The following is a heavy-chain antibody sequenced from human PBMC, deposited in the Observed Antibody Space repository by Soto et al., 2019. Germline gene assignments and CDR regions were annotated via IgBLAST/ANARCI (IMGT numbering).Heavy chain of an antibody. V-gene: IGHV3-33*01. CDR1: GFPFSSYG. D-gene: IGHD3-10*01. J-gene: IGHJ6*02. Sequence: GGSLRLSCAASGFPFSSYGMHWVRQAPGKGLDWVAVIWYDGSNKDYADSVKGRFTISRDNSKNTLFLQMNNLRVDDTAVYYCARDRGYDAHDYYYNAMDVWGQGTTVTVSS. CDR2: IWYDGSNK. CDR3: ARDRGYDAHDYYYNAMDV.